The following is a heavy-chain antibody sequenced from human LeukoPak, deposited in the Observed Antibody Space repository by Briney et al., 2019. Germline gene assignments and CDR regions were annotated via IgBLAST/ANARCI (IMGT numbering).Heavy chain of an antibody. CDR1: GGSISSSSYY. D-gene: IGHD3-22*01. J-gene: IGHJ4*02. Sequence: PSETLSLTCTVSGGSISSSSYYWGWIRQPPGKGLEWIGSIYYSGSTNYNPSLKSRVTISVDTSKNQFSLKLSSVTAADTAVYYCARGVGTYSSGYYYYDYFDYWGQGTLVTVSS. CDR2: IYYSGST. CDR3: ARGVGTYSSGYYYYDYFDY. V-gene: IGHV4-39*07.